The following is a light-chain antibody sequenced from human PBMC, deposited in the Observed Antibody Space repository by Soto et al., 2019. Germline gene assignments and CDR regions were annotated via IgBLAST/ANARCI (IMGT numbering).Light chain of an antibody. Sequence: DVQMTQSPSSLSASVGDRVTITCRASQGISNYLAWYQQKPGKIPKVLIYAASTLKTGVPSRFSGSGSGTDFTLTISSLQPEDVATYYCQKYNIAPFTFGPGTKVEIK. CDR2: AAS. V-gene: IGKV1-27*01. J-gene: IGKJ3*01. CDR1: QGISNY. CDR3: QKYNIAPFT.